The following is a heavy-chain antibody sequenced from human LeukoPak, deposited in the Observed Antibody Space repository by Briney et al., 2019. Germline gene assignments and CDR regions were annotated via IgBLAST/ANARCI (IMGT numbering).Heavy chain of an antibody. CDR2: ISRTSSYI. CDR3: ARVLETDCTGGSCYSGLDY. J-gene: IGHJ4*02. CDR1: GFTFSRYN. D-gene: IGHD2-15*01. Sequence: PGGSLRLSCAASGFTFSRYNMNWVRQAPGKGLEWVSSISRTSSYICYADSVKGRFTISRDNAQNSLYLQMNSLRVEDTAVYYCARVLETDCTGGSCYSGLDYWGQGTLVTVSS. V-gene: IGHV3-21*01.